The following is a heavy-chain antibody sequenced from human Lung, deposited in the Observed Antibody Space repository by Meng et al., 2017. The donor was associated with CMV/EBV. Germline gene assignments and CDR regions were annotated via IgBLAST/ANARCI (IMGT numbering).Heavy chain of an antibody. V-gene: IGHV4-31*03. J-gene: IGHJ4*02. CDR3: AREAGRDGYATPKFDY. CDR1: GGSIGSGGYY. Sequence: QVPLQEPGPGLVKPSQTLSLTCPVSGGSIGSGGYYWSWIRQHPGKGLEWIGYIYYTGSTFYNPSLKSRVTISVDTSKNQFSLKLIPATAADTAVYCCAREAGRDGYATPKFDYWGQGTLVTVSS. D-gene: IGHD5-24*01. CDR2: IYYTGST.